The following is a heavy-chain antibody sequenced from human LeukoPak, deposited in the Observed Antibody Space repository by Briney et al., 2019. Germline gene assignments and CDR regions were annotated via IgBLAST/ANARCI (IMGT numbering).Heavy chain of an antibody. Sequence: GGSLRLSCAASGFTVSSNYMSWVRQAPGKGLEWVSIIYSGGSTFYADSVKGRFTISRDNPKKSLYLQMNSLRAEDTAVYYCARGATTTRFGRFDPWGQGTLVIVSS. CDR2: IYSGGST. J-gene: IGHJ5*02. CDR3: ARGATTTRFGRFDP. CDR1: GFTVSSNY. D-gene: IGHD4-17*01. V-gene: IGHV3-53*01.